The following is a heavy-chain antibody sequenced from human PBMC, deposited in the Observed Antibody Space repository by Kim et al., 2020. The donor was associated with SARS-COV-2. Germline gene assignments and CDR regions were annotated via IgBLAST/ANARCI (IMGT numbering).Heavy chain of an antibody. CDR3: ARVLFGKGRRFDY. D-gene: IGHD3-10*01. Sequence: YADSVKGRFTISRDNAKNSLYLQMNSLRAEDTAVYYCARVLFGKGRRFDYWGQGTLVTVSS. J-gene: IGHJ4*02. V-gene: IGHV3-11*06.